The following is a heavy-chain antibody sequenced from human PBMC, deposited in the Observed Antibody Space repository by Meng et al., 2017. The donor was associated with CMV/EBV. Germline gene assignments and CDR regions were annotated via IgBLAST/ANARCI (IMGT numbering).Heavy chain of an antibody. CDR1: GYY. V-gene: IGHV1-2*02. D-gene: IGHD3-3*01. CDR3: ARVALRHDFWSGYYSSYYFDY. Sequence: GYYMHWGRQAPGQGLGWMGWINPTSGGTNYAQKFQGRVTMTRDTSISTAYMELSRLRSDDTAVYYCARVALRHDFWSGYYSSYYFDYWGQGTLVTVSS. J-gene: IGHJ4*02. CDR2: INPTSGGT.